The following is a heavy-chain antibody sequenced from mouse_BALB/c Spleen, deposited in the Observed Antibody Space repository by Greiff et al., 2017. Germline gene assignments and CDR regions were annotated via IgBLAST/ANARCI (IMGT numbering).Heavy chain of an antibody. CDR3: TIPPYGNLDY. CDR2: IYPSDSYT. CDR1: GYTFTSYW. Sequence: VQLQQPGAELVRPGASVKLSCKASGYTFTSYWINWVKQRPGQGLEWIGNIYPSDSYTNYNQKFKDKATLTVDKSSSTAYMQLSSPTSEDSAVYYCTIPPYGNLDYWGQGTTLTVSS. V-gene: IGHV1-69*02. J-gene: IGHJ2*01. D-gene: IGHD2-1*01.